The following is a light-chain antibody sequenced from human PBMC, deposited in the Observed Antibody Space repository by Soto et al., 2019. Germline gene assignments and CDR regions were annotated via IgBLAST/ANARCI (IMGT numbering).Light chain of an antibody. J-gene: IGKJ2*01. CDR3: QQYNTWPSMYT. V-gene: IGKV3-15*01. CDR1: QSVSRN. CDR2: GAS. Sequence: RVMTQSPATLSVYPGERATLSCRASQSVSRNLAWYQQKPGQAPRLLIYGASIRATGVPARFSGSGSGTDFTLTISSLQSEDFAIYYCQQYNTWPSMYTFGQGTKLEI.